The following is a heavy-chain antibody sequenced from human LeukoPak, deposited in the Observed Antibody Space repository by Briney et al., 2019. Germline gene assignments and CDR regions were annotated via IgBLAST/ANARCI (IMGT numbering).Heavy chain of an antibody. CDR3: ARGIHYYDSSGYLPDH. J-gene: IGHJ4*02. V-gene: IGHV4-59*11. D-gene: IGHD3-22*01. Sequence: SETLSLTCTVSGGSISSHYWSWIRQPPGKGLEWIGYIYYSGSTNYNPSLKSRVTISLDTSKNQFSLRLTSVTAADTAVYYCARGIHYYDSSGYLPDHWGQGTLVTVSS. CDR2: IYYSGST. CDR1: GGSISSHY.